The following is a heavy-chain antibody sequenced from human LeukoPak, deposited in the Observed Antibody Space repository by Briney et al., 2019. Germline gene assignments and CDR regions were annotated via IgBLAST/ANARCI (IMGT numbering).Heavy chain of an antibody. CDR3: ARGADYCGGDCYPYYYYYRDV. CDR2: INPNRGGT. CDR1: GYTFTGYY. Sequence: GASVKVSCKASGYTFTGYYMHWVRQAPGQGLEWMGWINPNRGGTNYAQEFQGRVTMTRETSISTAYMELSRLRSDDTAVYYCARGADYCGGDCYPYYYYYRDVWGKGTTVTVSS. J-gene: IGHJ6*03. V-gene: IGHV1-2*02. D-gene: IGHD2-21*02.